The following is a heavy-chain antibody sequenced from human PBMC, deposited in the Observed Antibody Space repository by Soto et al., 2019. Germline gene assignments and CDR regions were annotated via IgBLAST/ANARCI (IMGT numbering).Heavy chain of an antibody. D-gene: IGHD3-16*02. CDR2: IDWDDDK. CDR3: ARLSYRSFNFDY. Sequence: SGPTLENPTQTLTLTCTFSGFSLRTSGMCVSWLRQPPGKALEWLALIDWDDDKYYSTSLKTRLTISKDTSKNQVVLTVTNMDPVDTATYFCARLSYRSFNFDYWGQGTLLTAPQ. J-gene: IGHJ4*02. CDR1: GFSLRTSGMC. V-gene: IGHV2-70*01.